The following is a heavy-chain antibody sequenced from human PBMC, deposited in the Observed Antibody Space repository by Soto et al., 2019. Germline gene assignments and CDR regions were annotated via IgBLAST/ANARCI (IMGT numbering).Heavy chain of an antibody. D-gene: IGHD4-17*01. CDR3: ARYGDLSYWYFDP. J-gene: IGHJ2*01. V-gene: IGHV1-69*02. CDR1: GGTFSSYT. CDR2: IIPILGIA. Sequence: QVQLVQSGAEVKKPGSSVKVSCKASGGTFSSYTISWVRQAPGQGLEWMGRIIPILGIANYAQKFQGRVSMTANKSTSTAYTELSSLRSDYKAVYDCARYGDLSYWYFDPWGRGTLVTVSS.